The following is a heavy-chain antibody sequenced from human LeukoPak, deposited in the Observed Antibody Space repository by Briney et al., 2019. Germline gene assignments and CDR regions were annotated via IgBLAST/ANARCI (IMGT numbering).Heavy chain of an antibody. J-gene: IGHJ4*02. CDR2: ISAYNGNT. V-gene: IGHV1-18*01. CDR3: ARLGPSGSIQDYFDY. Sequence: GASVKVSCKTSGYSFILYGISWVRQAPGQGLEWMGWISAYNGNTNYAQKLQGRVTMTTDTSTSTAYMELRSLRSDDTAVYYCARLGPSGSIQDYFDYWGQGTLVTVSS. D-gene: IGHD3-22*01. CDR1: GYSFILYG.